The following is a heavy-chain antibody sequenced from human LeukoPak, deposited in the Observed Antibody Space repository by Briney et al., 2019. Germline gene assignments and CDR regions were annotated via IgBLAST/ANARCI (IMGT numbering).Heavy chain of an antibody. CDR1: GFTFSSYS. CDR2: ISSSGSTI. V-gene: IGHV3-48*01. D-gene: IGHD2-2*01. Sequence: GRSRRLSCAASGFTFSSYSMNWVRQAPGEWLEWVSYISSSGSTIYYADSVKRRFNISRDNAKNSVYLQMSSLRADDTAVYYCARDGCSSTRCYDYWGQGTLITVSS. CDR3: ARDGCSSTRCYDY. J-gene: IGHJ4*02.